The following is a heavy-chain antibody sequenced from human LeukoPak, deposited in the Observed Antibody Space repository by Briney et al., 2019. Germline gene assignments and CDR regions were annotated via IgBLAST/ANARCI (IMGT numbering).Heavy chain of an antibody. V-gene: IGHV3-48*02. CDR2: ISSSSDAI. Sequence: GGSLRLSCAASGFTFSNYGMNWVRQAPGKRLEWVSYISSSSDAIYYADSVKGRFTISRDNAENSLYLQLNSLRDEDTAVYYCARAMRSGYDYWGQGTRVTVSS. D-gene: IGHD5-12*01. CDR1: GFTFSNYG. J-gene: IGHJ4*02. CDR3: ARAMRSGYDY.